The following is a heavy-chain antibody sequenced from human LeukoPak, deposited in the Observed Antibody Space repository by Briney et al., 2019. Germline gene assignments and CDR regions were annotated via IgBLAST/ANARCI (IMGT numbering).Heavy chain of an antibody. V-gene: IGHV3-23*01. CDR3: ARDSSMLRGPLVIYYFDF. J-gene: IGHJ4*02. CDR2: ISGSGGNT. Sequence: PGGSLRLSCAASGFTFSSYGMSWVRQAPGKGLEWVSVISGSGGNTYYADSVKGRFTISRDNSKNTLYLQMNSLRVEDTAVYYCARDSSMLRGPLVIYYFDFWGQGTLVTVSS. CDR1: GFTFSSYG. D-gene: IGHD3-10*01.